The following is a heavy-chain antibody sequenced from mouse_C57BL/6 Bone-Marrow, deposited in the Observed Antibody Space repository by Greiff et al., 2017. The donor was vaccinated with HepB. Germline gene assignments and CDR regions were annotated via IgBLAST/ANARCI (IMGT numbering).Heavy chain of an antibody. CDR3: ARKGGLRRWRYFDV. Sequence: VKLKESGAELAKPGASVKLSCKASGYTFTSYWMHWVKQRPGQGLEWIGYINPSSGYTKYNQKFKDKATFTADKSSSTAYMQLSSLTYEDSAVYYCARKGGLRRWRYFDVWGTGTTVTVSS. CDR2: INPSSGYT. J-gene: IGHJ1*03. V-gene: IGHV1-7*01. D-gene: IGHD2-2*01. CDR1: GYTFTSYW.